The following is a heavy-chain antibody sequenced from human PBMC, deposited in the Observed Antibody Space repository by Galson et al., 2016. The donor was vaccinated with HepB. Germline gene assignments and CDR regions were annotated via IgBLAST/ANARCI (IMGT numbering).Heavy chain of an antibody. CDR3: ARGSGFLSDY. J-gene: IGHJ4*02. CDR2: IKEDGSEK. V-gene: IGHV3-7*03. Sequence: ETLSLTCTVSGVSISNSSYYWVWIRQAPGKGLEWVAIIKEDGSEKYYVDSVRGRFTISRDNAKNSLSLQMNSLEAEDTAVYYCARGSGFLSDYWGQGTPVTVSS. D-gene: IGHD3-3*01. CDR1: GVSISNSSYY.